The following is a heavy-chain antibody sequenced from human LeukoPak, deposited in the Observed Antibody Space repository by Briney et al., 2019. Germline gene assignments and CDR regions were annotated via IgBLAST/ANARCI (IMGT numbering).Heavy chain of an antibody. CDR2: IYYNGGT. J-gene: IGHJ6*02. CDR3: ASRDDYGSGSYYYYYGMDV. D-gene: IGHD3-10*01. Sequence: SETLSLTCTVSGGSISSSSYYWGWIRQPPGKGLEWIGSIYYNGGTYYNPSLKSRVTISVDTSKNQFSLKLSSVTAADTAVYYCASRDDYGSGSYYYYYGMDVWGQGTTVTVSS. CDR1: GGSISSSSYY. V-gene: IGHV4-39*07.